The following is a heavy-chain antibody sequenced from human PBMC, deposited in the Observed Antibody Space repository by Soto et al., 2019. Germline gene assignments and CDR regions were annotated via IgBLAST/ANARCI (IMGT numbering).Heavy chain of an antibody. CDR3: TTDRGITGILSFFDY. D-gene: IGHD1-20*01. CDR1: GFTFSSYA. J-gene: IGHJ4*02. V-gene: IGHV3-23*01. Sequence: EVQLLESGGGLVQPGGSLRLSCAASGFTFSSYAMSWVRQAPGKGLEWVSAISGSGGSTYYADSVKGRFTISRDNSKNTLYLQMNSLRAEDTAVYYCTTDRGITGILSFFDYWGQGTLVTVSS. CDR2: ISGSGGST.